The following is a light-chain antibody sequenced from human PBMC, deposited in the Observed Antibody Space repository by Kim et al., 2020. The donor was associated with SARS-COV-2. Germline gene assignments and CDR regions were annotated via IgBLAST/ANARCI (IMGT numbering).Light chain of an antibody. Sequence: AIRMTQSPSTLSASTGDSVTITCRASQGTGRYLAWYQQKSGRAPKLLIYAASTLQSGVPSTFSGSGSGTDFTLTISRLQSEDFATYNSQQYYNYPCTLGQGTKV. V-gene: IGKV1-8*01. CDR3: QQYYNYPCT. CDR2: AAS. J-gene: IGKJ1*01. CDR1: QGTGRY.